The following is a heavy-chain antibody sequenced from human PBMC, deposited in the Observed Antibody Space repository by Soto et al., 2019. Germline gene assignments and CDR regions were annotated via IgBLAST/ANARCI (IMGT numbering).Heavy chain of an antibody. D-gene: IGHD6-13*01. V-gene: IGHV1-2*02. CDR2: INPNSGGT. J-gene: IGHJ3*02. Sequence: ASVKVSCKASGGTFSSYAISWVRQAPGQGLEWMGWINPNSGGTNYAQKFQGRVTMTRDTSISTAYMELSRLRSDDTAVYYCARIAAAGIWGQGTMVTVSS. CDR3: ARIAAAGI. CDR1: GGTFSSYA.